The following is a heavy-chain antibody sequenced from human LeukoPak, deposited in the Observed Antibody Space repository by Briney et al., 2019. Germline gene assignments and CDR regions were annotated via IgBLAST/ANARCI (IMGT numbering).Heavy chain of an antibody. CDR3: ARSGGNYYDTDAFDI. V-gene: IGHV4-39*07. CDR2: MYDSGSN. Sequence: PSQTLSLTCSVSGGSFSGSTYYWGWIRQPPRKGLEWIASMYDSGSNYYNPSLKSRVTISVDTSKYQFSLKLSSVTAADTAVYYCARSGGNYYDTDAFDIWGQGTMVTVSS. CDR1: GGSFSGSTYY. J-gene: IGHJ3*02. D-gene: IGHD1-26*01.